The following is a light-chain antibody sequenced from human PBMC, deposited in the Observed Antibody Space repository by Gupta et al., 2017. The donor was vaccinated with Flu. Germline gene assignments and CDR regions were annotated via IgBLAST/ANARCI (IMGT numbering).Light chain of an antibody. V-gene: IGKV1-5*03. CDR2: KAS. Sequence: PSAVCASVGDRVSMTCRASQNIRNWLAWYQQKPGKAPNLLIYKASSLESGVPARFSGSGSGKEFTLTISSLQADDVATYYCQQYDTNPVTFGQGTKLEIK. J-gene: IGKJ1*01. CDR3: QQYDTNPVT. CDR1: QNIRNW.